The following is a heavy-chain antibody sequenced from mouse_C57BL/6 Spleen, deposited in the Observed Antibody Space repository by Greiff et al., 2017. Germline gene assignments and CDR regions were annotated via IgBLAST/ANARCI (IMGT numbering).Heavy chain of an antibody. CDR1: GYTFTSYG. Sequence: VQLQQSGAELARPGASVKLSCKASGYTFTSYGISWVKQRTGQGLEWIGEIYPRSGNTYYTEKFKGKATLTADKSSSTAYMELRSLTSEDSAVYFCARVYDYPYYFDYWGQGTTLTVSS. CDR2: IYPRSGNT. J-gene: IGHJ2*01. CDR3: ARVYDYPYYFDY. V-gene: IGHV1-81*01. D-gene: IGHD2-4*01.